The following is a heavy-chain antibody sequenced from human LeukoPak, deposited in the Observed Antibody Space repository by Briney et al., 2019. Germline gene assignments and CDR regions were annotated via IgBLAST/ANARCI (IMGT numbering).Heavy chain of an antibody. CDR1: GGSISSYY. V-gene: IGHV4-4*07. CDR3: ARNPVTGTNPKFDY. CDR2: IYTSGNT. D-gene: IGHD6-19*01. J-gene: IGHJ4*02. Sequence: SETLSLTCTVSGGSISSYYWSWIRQPAGKGLEYIGRIYTSGNTNYNPSLKSRVTMSIDTSKNQFSLKLNSVTAADTAVYYCARNPVTGTNPKFDYWGQGTLVTVSS.